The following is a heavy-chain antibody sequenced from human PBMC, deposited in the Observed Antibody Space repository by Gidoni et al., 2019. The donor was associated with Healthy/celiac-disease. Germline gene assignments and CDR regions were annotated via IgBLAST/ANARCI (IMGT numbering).Heavy chain of an antibody. CDR3: AGYIAAAGIYGMDV. CDR2: IYYSGST. J-gene: IGHJ6*02. V-gene: IGHV4-59*01. CDR1: GVSISSYY. D-gene: IGHD6-13*01. Sequence: QVQLQESGPGLVKPSETLSLTCTVSGVSISSYYWSWIRQPPGKGLEWIGYIYYSGSTNYNPSLKSRVTISVDTSKNQFSLKLSSVTAADTAVYYCAGYIAAAGIYGMDVWSQGTTVTVSS.